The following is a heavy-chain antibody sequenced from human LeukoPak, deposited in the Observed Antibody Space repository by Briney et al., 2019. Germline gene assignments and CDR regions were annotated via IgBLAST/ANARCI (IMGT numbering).Heavy chain of an antibody. CDR3: ARGGPGRWPAYYFDY. D-gene: IGHD2-15*01. Sequence: GGSLRLSCAASGFSFSSYWMSWVRQAPGKGLERVANINQEGIETYYVDSVKGRFTISRDNAKNSLFLQMNSLRAEDTAVYYCARGGPGRWPAYYFDYWGQGTLVTVSS. CDR1: GFSFSSYW. J-gene: IGHJ4*02. V-gene: IGHV3-7*05. CDR2: INQEGIET.